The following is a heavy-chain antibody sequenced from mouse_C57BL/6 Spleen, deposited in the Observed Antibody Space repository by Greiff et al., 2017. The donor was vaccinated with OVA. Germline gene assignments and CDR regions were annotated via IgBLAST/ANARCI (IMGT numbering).Heavy chain of an antibody. Sequence: EVKLVESGGGLVKPGGSLKLSCAASGFTFSSYAMSWVRQTPEKRLEWVATISDGGSYTYYPDNVKGRFTISRDNAKNNLYLQMSHLKSEDTAMYYCARDDSYFGYWGQGTTLTVSS. CDR1: GFTFSSYA. CDR3: ARDDSYFGY. V-gene: IGHV5-4*01. CDR2: ISDGGSYT. D-gene: IGHD2-4*01. J-gene: IGHJ2*01.